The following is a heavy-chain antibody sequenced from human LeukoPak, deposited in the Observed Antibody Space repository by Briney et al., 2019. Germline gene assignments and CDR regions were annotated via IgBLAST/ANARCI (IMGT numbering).Heavy chain of an antibody. J-gene: IGHJ4*02. CDR3: ARAPSDYVGKFDY. V-gene: IGHV3-21*01. CDR2: ISSSSSYI. CDR1: GFTFSSYS. Sequence: GGSLGLSCAASGFTFSSYSMNWVRQAPGKGLEWVSSISSSSSYIYYADSVKGRFTISRDNAKNSLYLQMNSLRAEDTAVYYCARAPSDYVGKFDYWGQGTLVTVSS. D-gene: IGHD3-16*01.